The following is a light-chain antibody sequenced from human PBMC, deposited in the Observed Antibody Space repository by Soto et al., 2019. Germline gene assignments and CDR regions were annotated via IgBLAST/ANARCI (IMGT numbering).Light chain of an antibody. CDR2: GAS. Sequence: EIVMTQSPATLSVSPGERATLSCRASQSVSSNLAWYQQKPGQAPRLLFYGASTRATGLPARFSGSGSGTDFTLTISSLQSEDFAVYYCQQSNNWPDTFGQGTKLEIK. CDR3: QQSNNWPDT. J-gene: IGKJ2*01. V-gene: IGKV3-15*01. CDR1: QSVSSN.